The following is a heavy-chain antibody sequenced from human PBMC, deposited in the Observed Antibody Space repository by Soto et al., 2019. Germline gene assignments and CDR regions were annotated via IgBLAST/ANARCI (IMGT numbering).Heavy chain of an antibody. J-gene: IGHJ4*02. Sequence: PGGSLRLSCAASGFTFSSYGMHWVRQAPGKGLEWVAVIWYDGSNKYYADSVKGRFTISRDNSKNTLYLQMNSLRAEDTAVYNCARDGYCSGGSCYSVPVFDYWGQGTLVTVSS. V-gene: IGHV3-33*01. CDR3: ARDGYCSGGSCYSVPVFDY. CDR1: GFTFSSYG. D-gene: IGHD2-15*01. CDR2: IWYDGSNK.